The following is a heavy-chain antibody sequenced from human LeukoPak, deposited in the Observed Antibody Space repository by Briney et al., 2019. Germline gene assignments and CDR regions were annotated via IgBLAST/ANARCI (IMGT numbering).Heavy chain of an antibody. CDR2: IIPIFGTA. CDR3: ARGADDFWSGGPGYYYMDV. J-gene: IGHJ6*03. V-gene: IGHV1-69*13. D-gene: IGHD3-3*01. Sequence: ASVKVSCKASGGTFSSYAISWVRQAPGQGLEWMGGIIPIFGTANYAQKFQGRVTITADESTSTAYMELSSLRSEDTAVYYCARGADDFWSGGPGYYYMDVWGKGTTVTVSS. CDR1: GGTFSSYA.